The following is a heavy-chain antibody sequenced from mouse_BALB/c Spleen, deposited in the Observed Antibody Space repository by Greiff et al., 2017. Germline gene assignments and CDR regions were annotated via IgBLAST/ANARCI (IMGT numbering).Heavy chain of an antibody. Sequence: QVHVKQSGPGLVAPSQSLSITCTVSGFSLTGYGVNWVRQPPGKGLEWLGMIWGDGSTDYNSALKSRLSISKDNSKSQVFLKMNSLQTDDTARYYCARFITTATGAMDYWGQGTSVTVSS. CDR2: IWGDGST. V-gene: IGHV2-6-7*01. CDR3: ARFITTATGAMDY. CDR1: GFSLTGYG. J-gene: IGHJ4*01. D-gene: IGHD1-2*01.